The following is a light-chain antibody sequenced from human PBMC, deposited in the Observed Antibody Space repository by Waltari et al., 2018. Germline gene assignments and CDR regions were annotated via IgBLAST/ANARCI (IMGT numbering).Light chain of an antibody. CDR2: DAS. V-gene: IGKV3-11*01. CDR3: QQRINWPLT. CDR1: QSVSSY. J-gene: IGKJ4*01. Sequence: DIVLTQSPATLSSSPGHSAIPSCRASQSVSSYLTWYQQKPGQAPRLLIYDASNRATGTPARFSGSGSGTDFTLTISSLEPEDFAVYYCQQRINWPLTFGGGTNVEIK.